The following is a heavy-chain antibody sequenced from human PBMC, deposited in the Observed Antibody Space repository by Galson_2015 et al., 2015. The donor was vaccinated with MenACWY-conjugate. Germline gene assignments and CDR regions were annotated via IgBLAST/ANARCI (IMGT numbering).Heavy chain of an antibody. CDR3: ARDQSQGSTGAFDI. CDR1: GFTVSSNY. V-gene: IGHV3-66*01. D-gene: IGHD6-13*01. J-gene: IGHJ3*02. Sequence: SLRLSCAASGFTVSSNYMSWVRQAPGKGLEWVSVIYSGGSTYYADSVKGRFTISRDNSKNTLYLQMNSLRAEDTAVYYCARDQSQGSTGAFDIWGQGTMVTVSS. CDR2: IYSGGST.